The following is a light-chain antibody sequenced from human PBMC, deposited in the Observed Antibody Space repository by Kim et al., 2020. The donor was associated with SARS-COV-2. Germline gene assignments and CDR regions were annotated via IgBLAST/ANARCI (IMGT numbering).Light chain of an antibody. Sequence: SDGAQSSITCQARQDINTLLAWYQQKPGKDPKLLIYHASALERGVPLRFSGSGSGTEFTRSISSLQPEDIASYHCQQSNTYPLTFGGGTKVDIK. CDR3: QQSNTYPLT. CDR1: QDINTL. J-gene: IGKJ4*01. V-gene: IGKV1-12*01. CDR2: HAS.